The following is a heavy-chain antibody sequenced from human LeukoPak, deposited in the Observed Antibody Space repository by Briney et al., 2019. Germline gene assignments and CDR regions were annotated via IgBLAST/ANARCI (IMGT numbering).Heavy chain of an antibody. CDR1: GGSFSGYY. CDR2: INHSGST. CDR3: ARGLVRGLDYYYGMDV. J-gene: IGHJ6*02. V-gene: IGHV4-34*01. D-gene: IGHD3-10*02. Sequence: SETLSLTCAVYGGSFSGYYWSWIRQPPGKGLEWIGEINHSGSTNYNPSLKSRVTISVDTSKNQFSLKLSSVTAADTAVYYCARGLVRGLDYYYGMDVWGQGTTVTVS.